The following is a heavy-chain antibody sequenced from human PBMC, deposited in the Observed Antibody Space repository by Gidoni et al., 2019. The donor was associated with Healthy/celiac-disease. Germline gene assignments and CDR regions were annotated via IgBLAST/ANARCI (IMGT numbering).Heavy chain of an antibody. Sequence: EVQLVEYGGGLVQPGGSLTLSCAASGFTFSGSAMHWVRQASGKGLEWVGRIRSKANSYATAYAASVKGRFTISRDDSKNTAYLQMNSLKTEDTAVYYCTDLAARIDYWGQGTLVTVSS. V-gene: IGHV3-73*01. J-gene: IGHJ4*02. CDR3: TDLAARIDY. CDR2: IRSKANSYAT. D-gene: IGHD6-6*01. CDR1: GFTFSGSA.